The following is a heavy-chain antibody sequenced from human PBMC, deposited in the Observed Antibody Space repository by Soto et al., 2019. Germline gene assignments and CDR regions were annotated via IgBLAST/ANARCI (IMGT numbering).Heavy chain of an antibody. CDR3: ARDLSGYSGSYSPFDY. V-gene: IGHV1-69*04. J-gene: IGHJ4*02. Sequence: ASVKVSCKASGGTFSSYTISWVRQAPGQGLEWMGRIIPILGIANYAQKFQGRVTITADKSTSTAYMELSSLRSEDTAVYYCARDLSGYSGSYSPFDYWGQGTLVTVSS. CDR1: GGTFSSYT. D-gene: IGHD1-26*01. CDR2: IIPILGIA.